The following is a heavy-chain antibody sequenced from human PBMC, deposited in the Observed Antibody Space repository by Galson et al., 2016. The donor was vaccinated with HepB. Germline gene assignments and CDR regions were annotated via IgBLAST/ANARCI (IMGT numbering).Heavy chain of an antibody. CDR3: ARDYLTYTGSYLYS. V-gene: IGHV3-74*01. CDR2: TNTDGSDT. CDR1: GFTFSSYW. J-gene: IGHJ4*02. Sequence: SLRLSCAASGFTFSSYWMHWVRQVPGKGLVMVARTNTDGSDTGYAGSVKGRFTISRDNAKNTLYLQMNTLRAEDTAVYYCARDYLTYTGSYLYSWGQGTLVTVPS. D-gene: IGHD1-26*01.